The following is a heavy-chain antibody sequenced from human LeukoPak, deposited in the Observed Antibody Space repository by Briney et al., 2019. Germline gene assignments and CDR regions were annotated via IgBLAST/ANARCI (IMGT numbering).Heavy chain of an antibody. D-gene: IGHD1-26*01. Sequence: PGGSLRLSCAVSGFIFSTYGMHWVRQGPGKGLEWVAFIRSDESDKSYAGSVKGRFTISRDNSKNTLYLQMNTLRAEDTAVYYCEKHDSASDYWGQGTLVTVSS. CDR2: IRSDESDK. J-gene: IGHJ4*02. CDR1: GFIFSTYG. CDR3: EKHDSASDY. V-gene: IGHV3-30*02.